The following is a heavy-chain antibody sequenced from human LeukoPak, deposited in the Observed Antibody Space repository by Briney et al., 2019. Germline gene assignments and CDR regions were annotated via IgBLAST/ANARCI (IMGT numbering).Heavy chain of an antibody. V-gene: IGHV3-21*01. D-gene: IGHD3/OR15-3a*01. CDR3: ARDLRGLPFEY. CDR2: ISSTSTYI. CDR1: GFTFSSYS. Sequence: GGSLRLSCTASGFTFSSYSMNWVRQAPGKGLEWVSSISSTSTYIYYADSVKGRFTISRDDAKNSLYLQMDSLRAEDTAVFYCARDLRGLPFEYWGQGTLVTVSS. J-gene: IGHJ4*02.